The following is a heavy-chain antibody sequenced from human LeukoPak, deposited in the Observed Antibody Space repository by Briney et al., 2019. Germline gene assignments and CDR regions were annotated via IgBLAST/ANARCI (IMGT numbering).Heavy chain of an antibody. D-gene: IGHD3-10*01. CDR3: AKRESGSYRN. V-gene: IGHV3-23*01. Sequence: GGSLRLSCAGSGFTFSSYSMNWVRQAPGKGLEWVSDISNSGGSTDYADSVKGRFTISRDNSKNTLYLQMNSLRVEDTAVYYCAKRESGSYRNWGQGTLVSVSS. J-gene: IGHJ4*02. CDR1: GFTFSSYS. CDR2: ISNSGGST.